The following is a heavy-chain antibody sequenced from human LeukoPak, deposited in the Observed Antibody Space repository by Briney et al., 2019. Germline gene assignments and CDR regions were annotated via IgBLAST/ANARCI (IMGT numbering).Heavy chain of an antibody. V-gene: IGHV1-2*02. CDR1: GYTFTDYY. D-gene: IGHD5-12*01. J-gene: IGHJ4*02. CDR2: INPNSGVR. CDR3: ATGVATAFTY. Sequence: GSVKVSCKASGYTFTDYYIHWVRQAPGQGLEWMAWINPNSGVRYSAPKFQGRVTMTRDTSISTASMELSWLTSDDTAVYYCATGVATAFTYWGQGTLVTVSS.